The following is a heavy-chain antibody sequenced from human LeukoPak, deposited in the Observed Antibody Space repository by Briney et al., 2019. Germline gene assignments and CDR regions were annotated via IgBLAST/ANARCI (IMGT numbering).Heavy chain of an antibody. V-gene: IGHV4-34*01. CDR2: INHSGST. CDR3: AREGRITIFGVVIIKEYFQH. J-gene: IGHJ1*01. Sequence: SETLSLTCAVYGGSFSGYYWSWIRHPPGKGLELIGEINHSGSTNYNPSLKSRVTISVDTSKNQFSLKLSSVTAADTAVYYCAREGRITIFGVVIIKEYFQHWGQGTLVTVSS. D-gene: IGHD3-3*01. CDR1: GGSFSGYY.